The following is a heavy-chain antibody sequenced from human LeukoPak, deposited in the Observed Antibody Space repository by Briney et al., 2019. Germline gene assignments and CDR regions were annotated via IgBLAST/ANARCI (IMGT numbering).Heavy chain of an antibody. V-gene: IGHV3-43*02. Sequence: GGSLRLSCAASGFTFDEYPMHWGRQSPGKGLEWVSLICGDGGSAYYADFVKGRFIISRDNTKNSLYLQMNSLRPEDTALYYCAKPDRRIAARPFDYWGREPWSPSPQ. D-gene: IGHD6-6*01. CDR2: ICGDGGSA. CDR1: GFTFDEYP. CDR3: AKPDRRIAARPFDY. J-gene: IGHJ4*02.